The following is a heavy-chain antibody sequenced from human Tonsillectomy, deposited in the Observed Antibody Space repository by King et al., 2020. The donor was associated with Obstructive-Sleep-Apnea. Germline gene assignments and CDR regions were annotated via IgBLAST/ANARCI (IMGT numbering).Heavy chain of an antibody. CDR1: GDSISSGDYS. Sequence: QLQESGPGLVRPSQTLSLTCTVSGDSISSGDYSWSWIRQPPGKGLEWIGYIYYSGSTYYNPSLKSRLTISVDTSRNQFSLKLKSVTAADSAVYYCVSSETYYHYVWGSYRYSVDYWGQGTLVTVSS. CDR3: VSSETYYHYVWGSYRYSVDY. CDR2: IYYSGST. V-gene: IGHV4-30-4*01. D-gene: IGHD3-16*02. J-gene: IGHJ4*02.